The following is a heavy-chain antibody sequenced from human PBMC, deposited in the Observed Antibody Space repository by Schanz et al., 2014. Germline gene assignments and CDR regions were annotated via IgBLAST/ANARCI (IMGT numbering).Heavy chain of an antibody. J-gene: IGHJ6*02. CDR2: IWNNGVTK. Sequence: QVQLMESGGGVVQPGTSLILSCSVSGFSLNTYGIHWFRQPAGKGLEWVAVIWNNGVTKYYADSVKGRFTISRDNSKNTLYLQMNSLSADDTAVFYCAKGMGYCSGGTCYDYYYYGLDVWGQGTTVTVSS. CDR3: AKGMGYCSGGTCYDYYYYGLDV. V-gene: IGHV3-33*06. CDR1: GFSLNTYG. D-gene: IGHD2-15*01.